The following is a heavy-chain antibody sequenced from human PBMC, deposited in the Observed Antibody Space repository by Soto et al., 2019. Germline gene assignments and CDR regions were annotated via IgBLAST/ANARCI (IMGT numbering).Heavy chain of an antibody. V-gene: IGHV3-9*01. CDR1: GFTFDDYA. D-gene: IGHD3-22*01. CDR3: AKGEGSSGYYSLFDY. J-gene: IGHJ4*02. Sequence: EVQLVESGGGLVQPGRSLRLSCAASGFTFDDYAMHWVRQAPGKGREWVSGISWNSGSIGYAVSVKGRFTISRDNAKNSLYLQMNSLRAEDTALYYCAKGEGSSGYYSLFDYLGQGTLVTVSS. CDR2: ISWNSGSI.